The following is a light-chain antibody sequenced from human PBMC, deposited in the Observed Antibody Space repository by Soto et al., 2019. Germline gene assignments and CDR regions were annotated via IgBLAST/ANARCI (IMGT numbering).Light chain of an antibody. V-gene: IGLV1-40*01. CDR1: SSNIGAGYD. CDR2: GNN. Sequence: QSVLTQPPSVSGAPGQRVTISCTGSSSNIGAGYDVHWYQQLPGTAPKLLIYGNNNRPSGVPDRFSGSKSGTSASLAITGLQAEDEADYYCHSYDSSRSGSRVFGGGTKLTVL. J-gene: IGLJ3*02. CDR3: HSYDSSRSGSRV.